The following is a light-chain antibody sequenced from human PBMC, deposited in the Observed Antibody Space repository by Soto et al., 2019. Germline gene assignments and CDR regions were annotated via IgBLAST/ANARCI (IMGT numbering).Light chain of an antibody. CDR2: GAS. CDR1: QSVSSN. J-gene: IGKJ1*01. CDR3: QHYNNWPPWT. Sequence: EIVMTQSPATLSVSPGERATLSCRASQSVSSNLAWYQQQPGQAPRLLIYGASTRATGIPARFSGSGSGTEFTPTISRLQSEDFAVYYCQHYNNWPPWTFGQGTKVEIK. V-gene: IGKV3-15*01.